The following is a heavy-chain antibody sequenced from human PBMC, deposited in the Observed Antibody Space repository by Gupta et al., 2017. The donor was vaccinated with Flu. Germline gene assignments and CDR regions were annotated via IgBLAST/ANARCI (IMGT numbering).Heavy chain of an antibody. D-gene: IGHD1-26*01. CDR2: THRSGSA. CDR3: ARARVRRIVGAMGPGGGGISANNWFDP. V-gene: IGHV4-34*01. J-gene: IGHJ5*02. Sequence: GKGLEWIGETHRSGSANYNPFLKSRVTISVDTSKSQFSLKLGSVTAADTAVYYCARARVRRIVGAMGPGGGGISANNWFDPWGQGTLVTVSS.